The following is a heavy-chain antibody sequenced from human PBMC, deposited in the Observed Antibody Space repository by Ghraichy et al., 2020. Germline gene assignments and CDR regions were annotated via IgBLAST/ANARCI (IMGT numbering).Heavy chain of an antibody. D-gene: IGHD3/OR15-3a*01. Sequence: SQTLSLTCAVYGGSFSGFYWSWIRQPPGKGLEWIGEINHSGSTNYNPSLKSRVTISVDTSKNQFSLKLSSVTAADTAVYYCASIKTRWTTYYVGYWGQGTLVTVSS. CDR2: INHSGST. CDR1: GGSFSGFY. J-gene: IGHJ4*02. CDR3: ASIKTRWTTYYVGY. V-gene: IGHV4-34*01.